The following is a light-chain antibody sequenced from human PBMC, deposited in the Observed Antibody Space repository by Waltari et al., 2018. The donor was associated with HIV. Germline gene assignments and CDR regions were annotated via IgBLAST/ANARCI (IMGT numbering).Light chain of an antibody. J-gene: IGLJ2*01. V-gene: IGLV2-14*01. CDR1: SSAVGGYTY. Sequence: QSALTQPASVSGSPGPSITIPCTGTSSAVGGYTYVLWYQQHPGKAPKLMIYEVSNRPSGVSNRFSGSKSGNTASLTISGLQAEDEADYYCSSYTSSSTLLFGGGTKLTVL. CDR3: SSYTSSSTLL. CDR2: EVS.